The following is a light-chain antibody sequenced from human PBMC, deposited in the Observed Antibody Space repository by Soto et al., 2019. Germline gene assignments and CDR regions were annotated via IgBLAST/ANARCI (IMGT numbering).Light chain of an antibody. CDR2: DAS. J-gene: IGKJ4*01. Sequence: DIQMTQSPSTLSASVGDRVTITCRASQSISNWLAWYQQKPGKAPELLIYDASSLESGVPSRFSGSGSGTEFTLTISSLQPDDFATYYCQQYYSYPVTFGGGTKVDIK. CDR3: QQYYSYPVT. CDR1: QSISNW. V-gene: IGKV1-5*01.